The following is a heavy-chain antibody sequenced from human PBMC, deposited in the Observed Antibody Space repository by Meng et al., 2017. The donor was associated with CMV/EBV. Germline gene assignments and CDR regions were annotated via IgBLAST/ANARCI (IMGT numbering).Heavy chain of an antibody. CDR1: GFTFSSYE. V-gene: IGHV3-48*03. D-gene: IGHD3-22*01. Sequence: GGSLRLSCAASGFTFSSYEMNWVRQAPGKGLEWVSYISSSGSTIYYADSVKGRFTISRDNAKNPLYLQMNSLRAEDTAVYYCARQLPKSYYYDSSGYSYWGQGTLVTVSS. CDR3: ARQLPKSYYYDSSGYSY. CDR2: ISSSGSTI. J-gene: IGHJ4*02.